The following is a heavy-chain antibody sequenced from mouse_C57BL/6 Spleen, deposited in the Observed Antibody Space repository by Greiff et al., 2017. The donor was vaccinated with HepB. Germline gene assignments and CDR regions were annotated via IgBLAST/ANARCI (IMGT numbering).Heavy chain of an antibody. CDR3: ARWGGYEGAVDY. V-gene: IGHV1-55*01. Sequence: VQLQQPGAELVKPGASVKMSCKASGYTFTSYWITWVKQRPGQGLEWIGDIYPGSGSTNYNEKFKSKATLTVDTSSSTAYMQLSSLTSEDSAVYYCARWGGYEGAVDYWGQGTSVTVSS. J-gene: IGHJ4*01. CDR1: GYTFTSYW. D-gene: IGHD2-10*02. CDR2: IYPGSGST.